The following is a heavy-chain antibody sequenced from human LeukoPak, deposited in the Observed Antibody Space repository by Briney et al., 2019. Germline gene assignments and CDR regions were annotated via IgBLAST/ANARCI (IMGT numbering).Heavy chain of an antibody. V-gene: IGHV4-39*07. Sequence: PSETLSLTCTVSGGSISSSSYYWGWIRQPPGKGLEWIGSIYYSGSTYYNPSLKSRVTISVGTSKNQFSLKLSSVTAADTAVYYCARQGIAVAGGHTYGMDVWGQGTTVTVSS. CDR1: GGSISSSSYY. J-gene: IGHJ6*02. D-gene: IGHD6-19*01. CDR2: IYYSGST. CDR3: ARQGIAVAGGHTYGMDV.